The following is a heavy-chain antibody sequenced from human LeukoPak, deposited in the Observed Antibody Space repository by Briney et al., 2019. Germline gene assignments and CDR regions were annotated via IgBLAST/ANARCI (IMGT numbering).Heavy chain of an antibody. D-gene: IGHD5-18*01. CDR3: ARGIRRGYSYGYGY. CDR2: ISAYNGNT. Sequence: GASVKVSCKASGYTFTSYGISWVRQAPGQGLEWMGWISAYNGNTNYAQKLQGRVTITRNTSISTAYMELSSLRSEDTAVYYCARGIRRGYSYGYGYWGQGTLVTVSS. V-gene: IGHV1-18*01. J-gene: IGHJ4*02. CDR1: GYTFTSYG.